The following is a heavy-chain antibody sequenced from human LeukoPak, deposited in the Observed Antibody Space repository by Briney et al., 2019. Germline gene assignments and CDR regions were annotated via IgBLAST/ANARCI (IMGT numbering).Heavy chain of an antibody. CDR2: IYHSGST. CDR1: GYSISSGYY. J-gene: IGHJ5*02. Sequence: KPSETLSLTCAVSGYSISSGYYWGWIRQPPGKGLEWIGSIYHSGSTYYNPSLKSRVTISVDTSKNQFSLKLSSVTAADTAVYYCARARYCSSTSRYEVPWFDPWGQGTLVTVSS. D-gene: IGHD2-2*01. CDR3: ARARYCSSTSRYEVPWFDP. V-gene: IGHV4-38-2*01.